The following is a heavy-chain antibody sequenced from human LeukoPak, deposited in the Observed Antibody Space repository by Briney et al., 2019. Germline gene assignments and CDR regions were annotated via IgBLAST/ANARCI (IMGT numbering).Heavy chain of an antibody. CDR2: ISGSGDTT. J-gene: IGHJ4*02. V-gene: IGHV3-23*01. D-gene: IGHD2-15*01. CDR1: GFTFSSYA. Sequence: GGSLRLSCAASGFTFSSYAMSWVRQAPGKGLEWVSAISGSGDTTYYADSVKGRFTISRDNSKNTLYLQMNSLRAEDTAVYYCARDGVVVAAISYWGQGTLVTVSS. CDR3: ARDGVVVAAISY.